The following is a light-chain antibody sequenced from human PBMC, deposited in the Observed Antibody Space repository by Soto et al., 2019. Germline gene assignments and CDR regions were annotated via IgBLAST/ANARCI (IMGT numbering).Light chain of an antibody. V-gene: IGKV3-20*01. CDR2: GAS. CDR3: QQYGTSPWT. Sequence: EIVLTQSPVTLSLSPGGSATLSCRASQSVSSTFLAWYQQKPGQAPRLLIYGASSRATGIPDRFSGSGSGTDFTLTISRLEPEDFAVYHCQQYGTSPWTFGQGTKGEIK. CDR1: QSVSSTF. J-gene: IGKJ1*01.